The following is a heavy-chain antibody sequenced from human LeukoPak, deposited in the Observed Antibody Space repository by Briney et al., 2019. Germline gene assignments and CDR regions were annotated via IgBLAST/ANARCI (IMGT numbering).Heavy chain of an antibody. CDR1: GFTFSSYS. D-gene: IGHD6-19*01. CDR3: AKDVSSGWYIGAFDI. CDR2: ISGDGGST. V-gene: IGHV3-43*02. J-gene: IGHJ3*02. Sequence: GGSLRLSCAASGFTFSSYSMNWVRQAPGKGLEWVSLISGDGGSTYYADSVKGRFTISRDNSKNSLYLQMNSLRTEDTALYYCAKDVSSGWYIGAFDIWGQGTMVTVSS.